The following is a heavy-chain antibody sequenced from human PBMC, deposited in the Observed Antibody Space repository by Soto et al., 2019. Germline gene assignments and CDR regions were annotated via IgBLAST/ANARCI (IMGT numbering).Heavy chain of an antibody. D-gene: IGHD6-13*01. Sequence: EVQLLESGGGLVQPGRSLRLSCTASGFTFSCHAMTWVRQAPGKGLEWVSGLSDSGDSIYYADSVKGRFTIYRDNSMNTLYLQMNTLRVEDTAVYYCAKVSSSWYAGFFDLWGQGTLVTVSS. J-gene: IGHJ4*02. CDR3: AKVSSSWYAGFFDL. CDR1: GFTFSCHA. CDR2: LSDSGDSI. V-gene: IGHV3-23*01.